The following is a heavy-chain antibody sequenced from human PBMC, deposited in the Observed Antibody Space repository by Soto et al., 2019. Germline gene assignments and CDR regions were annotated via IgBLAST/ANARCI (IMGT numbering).Heavy chain of an antibody. D-gene: IGHD3-22*01. Sequence: PWGSLRLSCASSGFTFSIYAMHWVRQAPVKGLEWVAVISYDGSNKYYADSVKGRFTISRDNSKNTLYLQMNSLRAEDTAVYYCARDRGTTMIVVVNPYYYGMDVWGQGTTVTVSS. CDR1: GFTFSIYA. CDR3: ARDRGTTMIVVVNPYYYGMDV. V-gene: IGHV3-30-3*01. CDR2: ISYDGSNK. J-gene: IGHJ6*02.